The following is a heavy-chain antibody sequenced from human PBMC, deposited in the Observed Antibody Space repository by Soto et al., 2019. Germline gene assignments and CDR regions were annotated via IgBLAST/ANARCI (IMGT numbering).Heavy chain of an antibody. V-gene: IGHV4-31*03. CDR1: GGSISSGGYY. J-gene: IGHJ6*02. CDR3: ARGASRLGYSSSWYLGNYYGMDV. CDR2: IYYSGST. D-gene: IGHD6-13*01. Sequence: PSETLSLTCTVSGGSISSGGYYWSWIRQHPGKGLEWIGYIYYSGSTYYNPSLKSRVTISVDTSKNQFSLKLSSVTAADTAVYYCARGASRLGYSSSWYLGNYYGMDVWGQGTTVTVSS.